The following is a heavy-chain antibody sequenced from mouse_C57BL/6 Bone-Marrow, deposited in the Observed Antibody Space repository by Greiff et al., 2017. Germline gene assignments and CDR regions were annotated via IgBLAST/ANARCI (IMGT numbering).Heavy chain of an antibody. CDR3: ARTGFYGWFAY. Sequence: VQLQQPGAELVRPGSSVKLSCKASGYTFTSYWMHWVKQRPIQGLEWIGNIDPSDSETHSNQKFKDKATLSVDKSSSTAYMQLSSLTSEDSAVYYCARTGFYGWFAYWGQGALVTVSA. CDR2: IDPSDSET. D-gene: IGHD1-1*01. J-gene: IGHJ3*01. V-gene: IGHV1-52*01. CDR1: GYTFTSYW.